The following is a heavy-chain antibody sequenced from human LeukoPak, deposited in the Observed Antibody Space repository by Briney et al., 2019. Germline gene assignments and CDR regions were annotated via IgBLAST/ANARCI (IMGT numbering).Heavy chain of an antibody. CDR2: ISSGGSTI. J-gene: IGHJ4*02. CDR1: GFSFSSYS. CDR3: ATAPRDNGGNPDDFDY. Sequence: GGSLRPSCAASGFSFSSYSMNWVRQAPGKGLEWVSYISSGGSTIYYADSVTGRFTISRDNAKNSLFLQMNSLRAEDTAVYYCATAPRDNGGNPDDFDYWGQGTLVTVSS. V-gene: IGHV3-48*01. D-gene: IGHD4-23*01.